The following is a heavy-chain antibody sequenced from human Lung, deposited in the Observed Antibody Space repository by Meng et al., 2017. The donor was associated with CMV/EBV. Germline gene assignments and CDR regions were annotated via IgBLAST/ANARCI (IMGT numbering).Heavy chain of an antibody. CDR2: ISYDANSK. CDR3: ARSPVLTGSGWLIDY. V-gene: IGHV3-30*03. CDR1: GFTFSLYP. D-gene: IGHD3-9*01. Sequence: SCAASGFTFSLYPMHWVRQAPGKGLDWVAVISYDANSKHYAGSVKGRFTISRDNSKNTLYLQMNSLRPDDTAVYYCARSPVLTGSGWLIDYWGRGXLVTVSS. J-gene: IGHJ4*02.